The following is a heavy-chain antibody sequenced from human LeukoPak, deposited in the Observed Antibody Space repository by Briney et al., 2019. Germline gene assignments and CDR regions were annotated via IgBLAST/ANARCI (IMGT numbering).Heavy chain of an antibody. CDR3: ARSAAAGEGKFDY. J-gene: IGHJ4*02. V-gene: IGHV3-53*01. Sequence: GGSLRLSCAASGFTVSSNYMSWVRQAPGKGLEWVSVIYSGGSTYYADSVKGRFTISRDNSKNTLYLQMNSLRAEDTAVYYCARSAAAGEGKFDYWGQGTLVTVSS. CDR1: GFTVSSNY. D-gene: IGHD6-13*01. CDR2: IYSGGST.